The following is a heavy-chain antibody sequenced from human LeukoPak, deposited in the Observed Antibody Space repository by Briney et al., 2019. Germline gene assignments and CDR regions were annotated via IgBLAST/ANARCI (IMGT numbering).Heavy chain of an antibody. CDR2: IYSGGST. V-gene: IGHV3-53*05. J-gene: IGHJ6*03. CDR3: AKDGVGRFGELGVYYYYYYMDV. D-gene: IGHD3-10*01. CDR1: GFTVSSNY. Sequence: SGGSLRLSCAASGFTVSSNYMSWVRQAPGKGLEWVSGIYSGGSTYYADSVKGRFTISRDNSKNTLYLQMNSLRAEDTAVYYCAKDGVGRFGELGVYYYYYYMDVWGKGTTVTISS.